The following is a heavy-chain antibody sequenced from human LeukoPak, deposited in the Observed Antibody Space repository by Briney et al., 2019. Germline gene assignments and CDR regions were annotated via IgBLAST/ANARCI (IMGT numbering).Heavy chain of an antibody. J-gene: IGHJ4*02. CDR2: ISYDGSNK. CDR1: GFTFSSYA. D-gene: IGHD6-13*01. Sequence: GGSLRLSCAASGFTFSSYAMHWVRQAPGKGLEWVAVISYDGSNKYYADSVKGRFTISRDNSKNTLYLQMNSLRAEDTAVYYCARPMYSSSWFQVDYWGQGTLVTVSS. CDR3: ARPMYSSSWFQVDY. V-gene: IGHV3-30*04.